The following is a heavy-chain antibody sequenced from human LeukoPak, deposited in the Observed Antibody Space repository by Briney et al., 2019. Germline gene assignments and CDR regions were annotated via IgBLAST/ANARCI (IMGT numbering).Heavy chain of an antibody. J-gene: IGHJ4*02. D-gene: IGHD6-19*01. Sequence: GGSLRLSCAASGFTFSSYEMNWVRQAPGKGLEWVSYISSSGSTIYYADSVKGRSTISRDNAKNSLYLQMNSLRAEDTAVYYCAREQWPSDYWGQGTLVTVSS. CDR2: ISSSGSTI. V-gene: IGHV3-48*03. CDR3: AREQWPSDY. CDR1: GFTFSSYE.